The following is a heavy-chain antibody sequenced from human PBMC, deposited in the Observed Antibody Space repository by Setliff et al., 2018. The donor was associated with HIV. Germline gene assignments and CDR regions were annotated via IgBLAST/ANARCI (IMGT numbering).Heavy chain of an antibody. J-gene: IGHJ3*02. Sequence: ASVKVSCKASGYTFTSFGISWVRQAPGQGLEWMGWISAYNGNTNYAQKLQGRVTMTTDTSTSTAYMELRSLRSDDTAVYYCARDVDYTDAFDIWGQGTMVTVSS. D-gene: IGHD4-4*01. CDR2: ISAYNGNT. CDR3: ARDVDYTDAFDI. V-gene: IGHV1-18*01. CDR1: GYTFTSFG.